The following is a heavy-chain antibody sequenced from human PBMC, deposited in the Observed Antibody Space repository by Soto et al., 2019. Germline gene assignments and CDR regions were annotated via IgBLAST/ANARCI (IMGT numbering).Heavy chain of an antibody. CDR3: AKDTGYSGFDTFDY. J-gene: IGHJ4*02. CDR1: GFIFSDYA. V-gene: IGHV3-23*01. Sequence: EVQLLESGGDLVPPGGSLRLSCVASGFIFSDYAMSWVRQAPGKGLEWVSATSGSGGSIYYADSVKGRFTISRDNSKNTLYLQMNSLRDEDTAVYYCAKDTGYSGFDTFDYWGQGTLVPVSS. CDR2: TSGSGGSI. D-gene: IGHD5-12*01.